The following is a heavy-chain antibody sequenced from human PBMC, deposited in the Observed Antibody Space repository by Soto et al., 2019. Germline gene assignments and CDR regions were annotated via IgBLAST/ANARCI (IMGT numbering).Heavy chain of an antibody. CDR1: GYTFTGHY. V-gene: IGHV1-2*02. Sequence: AASVKVSCKASGYTFTGHYIHRVRQAPEQGPEWMGEIGPESGATRYAQRFQGRVTMTRDMSITTVYMELNNLSPDDTAVYYCGRGRSGQIVVFYWGQGTPVTV. D-gene: IGHD1-26*01. CDR2: IGPESGAT. CDR3: GRGRSGQIVVFY. J-gene: IGHJ4*02.